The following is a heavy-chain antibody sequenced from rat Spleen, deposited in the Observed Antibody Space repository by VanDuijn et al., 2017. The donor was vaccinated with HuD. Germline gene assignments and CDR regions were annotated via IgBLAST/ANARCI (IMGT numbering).Heavy chain of an antibody. J-gene: IGHJ2*01. CDR1: GFTFSNYY. CDR2: ISTGGGNT. CDR3: TREPYGGYSQGSYFDY. V-gene: IGHV5-25*01. D-gene: IGHD1-11*01. Sequence: EVQLVESGGGLVQPGRSMNFSCAASGFTFSNYYMAWVRQAPTKGLEWVASISTGGGNTYYRDSVKGRFTIARDNAKSTLYLQMNSLRSEDTATYYCTREPYGGYSQGSYFDYWGQGVMVTVSS.